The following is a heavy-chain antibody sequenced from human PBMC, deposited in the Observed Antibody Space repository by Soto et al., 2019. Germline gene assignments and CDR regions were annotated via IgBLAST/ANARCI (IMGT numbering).Heavy chain of an antibody. CDR2: ISSSSSTI. J-gene: IGHJ3*02. CDR3: ANYLPYQLLSQDAFDI. D-gene: IGHD2-2*01. CDR1: GFTFSSYS. Sequence: GGSLRLSCAASGFTFSSYSMNWVRQAPGKGLEWVSYISSSSSTIYYADSVKGRFTISRDNAKNSLYLQMNSLRAEDTAVYYCANYLPYQLLSQDAFDIWGQGTMVTVSS. V-gene: IGHV3-48*01.